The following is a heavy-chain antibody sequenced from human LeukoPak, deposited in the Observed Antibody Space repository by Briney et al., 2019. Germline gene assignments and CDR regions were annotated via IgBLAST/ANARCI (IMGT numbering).Heavy chain of an antibody. CDR1: GYSISSGYY. CDR3: ARQEQNYYGSGSNFDY. D-gene: IGHD3-10*01. CDR2: IYHSGST. J-gene: IGHJ4*02. Sequence: SETLSLTCTVSGYSISSGYYWGWIRQPPGKGLEWIGSIYHSGSTYYNPSLKSRVTISVDTSKNQFSLKLSSVTAADTAVYYCARQEQNYYGSGSNFDYWGQGTLVTVSS. V-gene: IGHV4-38-2*02.